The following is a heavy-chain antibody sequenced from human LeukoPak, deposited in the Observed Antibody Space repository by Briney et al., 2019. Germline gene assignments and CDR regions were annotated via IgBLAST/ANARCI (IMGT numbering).Heavy chain of an antibody. V-gene: IGHV1-46*01. J-gene: IGHJ5*02. D-gene: IGHD3-22*01. CDR1: GYTFTSYY. CDR3: ARKVPNDSSGYYYRGQFDP. Sequence: ASVKVSCKASGYTFTSYYMHWVRQAPGQGLEWMGIINPSGGSTSYAQKFQGRVTMTRDMSTSTVYMELSSLRSEDTAVYYCARKVPNDSSGYYYRGQFDPWGQGTLVTVSS. CDR2: INPSGGST.